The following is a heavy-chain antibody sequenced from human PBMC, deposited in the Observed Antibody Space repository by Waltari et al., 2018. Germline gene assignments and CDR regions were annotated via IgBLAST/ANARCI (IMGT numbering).Heavy chain of an antibody. D-gene: IGHD6-6*01. CDR3: ARAVLGDPRYSSSSWNFDY. J-gene: IGHJ4*02. Sequence: QVQLVQSGAEVKKPGASVKVSCKASGYTFTGYYMHSVRPAPGQGLEWMGWINPNSGGTNYAQKFQGRVTMTRDTSISTAYMELSRLRSDDTAVYYCARAVLGDPRYSSSSWNFDYWGQGTLVTVSS. CDR2: INPNSGGT. CDR1: GYTFTGYY. V-gene: IGHV1-2*02.